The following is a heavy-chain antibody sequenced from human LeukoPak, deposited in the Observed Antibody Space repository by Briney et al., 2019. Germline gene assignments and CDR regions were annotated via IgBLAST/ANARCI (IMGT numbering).Heavy chain of an antibody. CDR3: ARVRSSGWYYFDY. CDR1: GGSISSYY. J-gene: IGHJ4*02. CDR2: IYYNGST. Sequence: TSETLSLTCTVSGGSISSYYWSWIRQPPGKGLEWIGYIYYNGSTNYNPSLKSRVTISVDTSRNQFSLKLSSVTAADAAVYYCARVRSSGWYYFDYWGQGTLVTVSS. D-gene: IGHD6-19*01. V-gene: IGHV4-59*01.